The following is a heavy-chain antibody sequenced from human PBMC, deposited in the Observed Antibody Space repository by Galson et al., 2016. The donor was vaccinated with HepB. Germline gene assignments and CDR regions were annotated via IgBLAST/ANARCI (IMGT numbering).Heavy chain of an antibody. CDR3: ARGALTIFGPVGLDV. CDR2: ISYDGTNQ. V-gene: IGHV3-30*03. CDR1: GFTFNTYG. J-gene: IGHJ6*02. Sequence: SLRLSCAASGFTFNTYGMHWVRQAPGKGLEWVAGISYDGTNQYYGDSVKGRSTISRDNSNSTVHLQINSLRPEETAVFYCARGALTIFGPVGLDVWGQGTTVIVSS. D-gene: IGHD3/OR15-3a*01.